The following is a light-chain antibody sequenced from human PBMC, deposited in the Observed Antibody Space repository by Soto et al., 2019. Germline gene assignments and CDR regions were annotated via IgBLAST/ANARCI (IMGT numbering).Light chain of an antibody. V-gene: IGLV1-44*01. Sequence: QSVLTQPPSVSGTPGQRGTISCSGSSSNIGSKPINWYQHLPGTAPKLLIFTNNRRPSGVPDRFSGSKSGTSGSLAITGPQSDDEADYYCAPWDDSLKGPVFGGGTKLTVL. CDR2: TNN. CDR3: APWDDSLKGPV. CDR1: SSNIGSKP. J-gene: IGLJ3*02.